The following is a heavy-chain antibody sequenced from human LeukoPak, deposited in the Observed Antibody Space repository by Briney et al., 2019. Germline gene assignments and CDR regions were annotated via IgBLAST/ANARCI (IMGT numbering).Heavy chain of an antibody. Sequence: WGSLRLSCAASGFIFEDYTMHWVRQVPGKTLEWVSLVNWHGTTYYADSLKGRFTISRDNSKNSLYLQMDSLRTEDTAFYYCAKDLTYESSGSVIDTWGLGTLVTVSS. J-gene: IGHJ5*02. D-gene: IGHD3-22*01. CDR1: GFIFEDYT. CDR2: VNWHGTT. V-gene: IGHV3-43*01. CDR3: AKDLTYESSGSVIDT.